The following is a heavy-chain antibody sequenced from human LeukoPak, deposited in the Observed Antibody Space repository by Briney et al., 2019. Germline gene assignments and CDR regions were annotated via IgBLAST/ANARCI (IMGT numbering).Heavy chain of an antibody. Sequence: PGRSLRLSCAASGFSSYGMHWVRQAPGKGLEWVAVIWYDESNKYYADSVKGRFTISRDNSRNTLYLQMNSLRAEETAVYYCARDGFSSSWYGRALDYWGQGTLVTVSS. CDR2: IWYDESNK. J-gene: IGHJ4*02. CDR1: GFSSYG. V-gene: IGHV3-33*01. CDR3: ARDGFSSSWYGRALDY. D-gene: IGHD6-13*01.